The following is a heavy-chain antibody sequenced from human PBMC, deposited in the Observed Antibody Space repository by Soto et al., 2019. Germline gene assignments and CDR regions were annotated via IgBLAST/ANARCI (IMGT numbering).Heavy chain of an antibody. CDR2: IIPILGIA. J-gene: IGHJ5*02. V-gene: IGHV1-69*02. D-gene: IGHD6-13*01. Sequence: SVKVSCKAPGGTFSSYTISWVRQAPGQGLEWMGRIIPILGIANYAQKFQGRVTITADKSTSTAYMELSSLRSEDTAVYYCARGHSSSWDTAYNWFDPWGQGTLVTVSS. CDR3: ARGHSSSWDTAYNWFDP. CDR1: GGTFSSYT.